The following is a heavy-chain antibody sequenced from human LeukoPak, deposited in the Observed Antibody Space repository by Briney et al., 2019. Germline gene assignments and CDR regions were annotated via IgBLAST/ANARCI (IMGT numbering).Heavy chain of an antibody. CDR3: AKDFELRYYDFWSGRIFVY. D-gene: IGHD3-3*01. CDR1: GFTFSSYE. CDR2: ISGSGSTI. J-gene: IGHJ4*01. V-gene: IGHV3-48*03. Sequence: GGSLRLSCAASGFTFSSYEMNWVRQAPGKGLEWVSYISGSGSTIYYADSVKGRFTISRDNSKNTLYLQMNSLRAEDTAVYYCAKDFELRYYDFWSGRIFVYWGHGALVTVSA.